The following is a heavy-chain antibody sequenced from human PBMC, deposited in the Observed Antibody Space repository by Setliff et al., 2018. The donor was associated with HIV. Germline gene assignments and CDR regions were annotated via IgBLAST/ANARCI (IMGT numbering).Heavy chain of an antibody. Sequence: ASVKVSCKASGYTFTSHYIHWVRQAPGQGLEWMGWISGLTGEVRLAKEFQGRVTLTTSAYTAYMELKSLRSEDRGVYYCARGGLGFLDWCLPDSWGQGTLVTVSS. CDR2: ISGLTGEV. D-gene: IGHD2-21*02. CDR1: GYTFTSHY. V-gene: IGHV1-18*04. CDR3: ARGGLGFLDWCLPDS. J-gene: IGHJ4*02.